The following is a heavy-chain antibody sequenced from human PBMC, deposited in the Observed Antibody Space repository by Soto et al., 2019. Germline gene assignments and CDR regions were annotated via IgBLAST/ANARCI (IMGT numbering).Heavy chain of an antibody. CDR3: TRDGDGRMTTNPYYYYGMDV. D-gene: IGHD2-21*02. Sequence: SETLSLTCTVSGGSISGYYWSWIRQPPGKGLEWIGNAYYSGGAKYNPSVKRRVSISVDTSKNQFSLNLSSVTAADTAVYYCTRDGDGRMTTNPYYYYGMDVWGPGITVTVSS. CDR1: GGSISGYY. V-gene: IGHV4-59*01. CDR2: AYYSGGA. J-gene: IGHJ6*02.